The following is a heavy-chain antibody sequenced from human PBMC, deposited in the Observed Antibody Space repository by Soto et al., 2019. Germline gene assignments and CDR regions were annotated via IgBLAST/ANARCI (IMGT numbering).Heavy chain of an antibody. CDR1: GYTFTDYG. D-gene: IGHD3-10*01. CDR2: INADNDNT. CDR3: AGVSMFRGIIQNPPNFC. Sequence: ASVKISCKASGYTFTDYGISWVRQAPGQRLEWMGWINADNDNTRYSQKFQGRVTITRDTSASTAYMELTSLRSEDTAVYYCAGVSMFRGIIQNPPNFCWGQGTLVTVSS. V-gene: IGHV1-3*01. J-gene: IGHJ4*02.